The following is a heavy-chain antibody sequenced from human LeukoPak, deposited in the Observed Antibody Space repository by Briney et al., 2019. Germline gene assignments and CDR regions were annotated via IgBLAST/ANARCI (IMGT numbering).Heavy chain of an antibody. Sequence: GGSLRLSCAASGFTFSSYAMHWVRQAPGKGLEWVAVISYDGSNKYYADSVKGRFTISRDNSKNTLYLQMNSLRAEDTVVYYCARDKFDYDSSGYYDWGQGTLVTVSS. CDR3: ARDKFDYDSSGYYD. CDR1: GFTFSSYA. CDR2: ISYDGSNK. J-gene: IGHJ4*02. D-gene: IGHD3-22*01. V-gene: IGHV3-30-3*01.